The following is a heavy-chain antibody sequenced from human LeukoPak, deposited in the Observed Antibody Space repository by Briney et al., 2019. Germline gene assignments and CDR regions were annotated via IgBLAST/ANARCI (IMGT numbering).Heavy chain of an antibody. CDR1: GGSISSYY. J-gene: IGHJ4*02. Sequence: PSETLSLTCTVSGGSISSYYWSWIRQPPGKGLEWIGYIYYSGSTYYNPSLKSRVTISVDTSKNQFSLKLSSVTAADTAVYYCARAGGYFDWLLWAYWGQGTLVTVSS. D-gene: IGHD3-9*01. V-gene: IGHV4-59*08. CDR3: ARAGGYFDWLLWAY. CDR2: IYYSGST.